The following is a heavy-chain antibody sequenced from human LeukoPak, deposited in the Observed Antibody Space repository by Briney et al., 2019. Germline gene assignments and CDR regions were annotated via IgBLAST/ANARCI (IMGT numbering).Heavy chain of an antibody. CDR2: IYYSGST. Sequence: SETLSLTCTVSGGPISSYYWSWIRQPPGKGLEWIGYIYYSGSTNYNPSLKSRVTISVDTSKNQFSLKLSSVTAADTAVYYCARGMGRVYDSSGYGLYFDYWGQGTLVTVSS. J-gene: IGHJ4*02. V-gene: IGHV4-59*01. CDR3: ARGMGRVYDSSGYGLYFDY. D-gene: IGHD3-22*01. CDR1: GGPISSYY.